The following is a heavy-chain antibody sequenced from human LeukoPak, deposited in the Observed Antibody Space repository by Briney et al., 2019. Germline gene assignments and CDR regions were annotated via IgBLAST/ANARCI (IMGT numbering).Heavy chain of an antibody. CDR2: IYYSGST. J-gene: IGHJ4*02. CDR3: ARGPWGDFWSGYFLFDY. V-gene: IGHV4-59*08. Sequence: PSETLSLTCTVSGGSISSYYWSWIRQPPGKGLEWIGYIYYSGSTNYNPSLKSRVTISVDTSMSQFSLKLSSVTAADTAVYYCARGPWGDFWSGYFLFDYWGQGTLVTVSS. CDR1: GGSISSYY. D-gene: IGHD3-3*01.